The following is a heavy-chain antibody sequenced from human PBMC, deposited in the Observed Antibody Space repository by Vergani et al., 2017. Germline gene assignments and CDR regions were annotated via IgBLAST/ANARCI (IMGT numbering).Heavy chain of an antibody. CDR2: IYPSGGT. V-gene: IGHV3-66*02. D-gene: IGHD3-10*01. CDR3: ASRISVGESLSDF. Sequence: VQLVESGGSVVQPGGSLRLSCTVSGFAVRENYIKWVRQAPGKGLEWVSIIYPSGGTFYSDSVKGRFTLSRDISKNMVYLEMNTLRPEDSSLYYCASRISVGESLSDFWGQGTLVTVAS. CDR1: GFAVRENY. J-gene: IGHJ4*02.